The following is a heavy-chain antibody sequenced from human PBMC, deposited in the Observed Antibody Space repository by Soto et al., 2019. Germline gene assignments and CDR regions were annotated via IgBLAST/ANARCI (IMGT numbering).Heavy chain of an antibody. Sequence: QVQLQQWGAGLLKPSETLSLTCAVYGGSFSGYYWSWIRQPPGKGLEWIGEINHSGSTNYNPSLKSQVTISVDTSKNQFSLKLSSVTAADTAVYYCARGPVGRGYFDYWGQGTLVTVSS. CDR2: INHSGST. D-gene: IGHD1-26*01. J-gene: IGHJ4*02. CDR1: GGSFSGYY. V-gene: IGHV4-34*01. CDR3: ARGPVGRGYFDY.